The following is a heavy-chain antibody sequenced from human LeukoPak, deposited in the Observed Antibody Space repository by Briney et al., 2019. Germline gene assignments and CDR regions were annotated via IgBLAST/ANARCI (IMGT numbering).Heavy chain of an antibody. CDR2: IKQDGSEK. J-gene: IGHJ4*02. D-gene: IGHD6-19*01. Sequence: GRSLRLSCAASGFTFSSYAMHWVRQAPGKGLEWVANIKQDGSEKYYADSVKGRFTISRDNAKNSLFLQMNSLRAEDTAVYYCARGGWYYFDYWGQGTLVTVSS. V-gene: IGHV3-7*01. CDR3: ARGGWYYFDY. CDR1: GFTFSSYA.